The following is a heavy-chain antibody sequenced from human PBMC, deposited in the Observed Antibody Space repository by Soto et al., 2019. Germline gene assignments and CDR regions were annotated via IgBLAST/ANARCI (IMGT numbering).Heavy chain of an antibody. J-gene: IGHJ6*02. CDR3: ARVTSDDRTTIYGVVIGTREV. D-gene: IGHD3-3*01. Sequence: QVQLEESGPGLVKPSQTLSLTCTVTGGSIRTTRYYWSWIRQHPGKGLEWIAYIYHSGSTYYNPSLNSRVAISGDTFSSHLSLRLSSVPAAGTAVYFCARVTSDDRTTIYGVVIGTREVWGQCTTVTVSS. V-gene: IGHV4-31*03. CDR1: GGSIRTTRYY. CDR2: IYHSGST.